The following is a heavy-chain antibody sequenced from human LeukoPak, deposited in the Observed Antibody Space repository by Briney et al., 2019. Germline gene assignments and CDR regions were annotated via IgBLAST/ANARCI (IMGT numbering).Heavy chain of an antibody. CDR2: IYPGDSDT. V-gene: IGHV5-51*01. J-gene: IGHJ4*02. CDR3: ARHVKDTRSGFDY. D-gene: IGHD6-25*01. CDR1: GYTFMNYW. Sequence: GESLKISWKGSGYTFMNYWNVWVRQMPGKGLEWMGIIYPGDSDTRYSPSFQGQVTVSADKSISTAYLQWSSLKASDTAMYYCARHVKDTRSGFDYWGQGPLVTVSS.